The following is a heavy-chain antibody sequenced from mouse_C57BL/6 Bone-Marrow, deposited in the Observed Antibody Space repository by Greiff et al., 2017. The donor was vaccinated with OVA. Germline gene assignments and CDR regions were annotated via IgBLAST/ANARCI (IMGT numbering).Heavy chain of an antibody. D-gene: IGHD4-1*02. J-gene: IGHJ2*01. CDR2: IDPENGDT. CDR1: GFNFKDDY. CDR3: TNFYFDY. V-gene: IGHV14-4*01. Sequence: VQLKESGAELVRPGASVKLSCTASGFNFKDDYMHWVKQRPEQGLEWIGWIDPENGDTEYASKFQGKATITADTSSNTAYLQLSSLTSEDTAVYYCTNFYFDYWGQGTTLTVSS.